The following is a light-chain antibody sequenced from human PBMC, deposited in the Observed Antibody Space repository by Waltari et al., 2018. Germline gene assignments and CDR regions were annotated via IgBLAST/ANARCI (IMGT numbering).Light chain of an antibody. Sequence: EIVLPQSPGTLSLSPGERATLPCRASQSVSSNFLAWYQQKPGQAPRLLIYGASSRATGIPDRFSGSGSGTDFTLTISRLEPEDFAVYYCQQYGSFWTFGQGTKVEIK. CDR3: QQYGSFWT. CDR1: QSVSSNF. CDR2: GAS. J-gene: IGKJ1*01. V-gene: IGKV3-20*01.